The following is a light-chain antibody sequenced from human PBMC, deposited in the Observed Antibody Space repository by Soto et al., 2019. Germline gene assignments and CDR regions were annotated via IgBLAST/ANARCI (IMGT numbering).Light chain of an antibody. CDR1: QSISSW. Sequence: DIQMTQSPSTLSASVGDRATITCRASQSISSWLAWYQQKPGTAPKLLIYKASTLQSGVPSRFSGSGSGTEFFLTISSLQPDDSATYYCQQYNDNWTFGQGTKVDIK. CDR3: QQYNDNWT. CDR2: KAS. V-gene: IGKV1-5*03. J-gene: IGKJ1*01.